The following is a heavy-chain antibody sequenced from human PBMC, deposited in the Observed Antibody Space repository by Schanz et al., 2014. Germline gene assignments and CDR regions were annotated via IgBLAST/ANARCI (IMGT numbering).Heavy chain of an antibody. J-gene: IGHJ4*02. Sequence: QVQLVESGGGVVQPGRSLRLSCAASGFTFSSYAMHWVRQAPGRGLQWVALISYDGGHKYEEDSVKGRGTSSRDNSKNTLYLQMSSLXXXXXAVYFCAGGRAVVTPLSFWGQGTLLPVSS. CDR1: GFTFSSYA. CDR2: ISYDGGHK. V-gene: IGHV3-30*04. D-gene: IGHD2-15*01. CDR3: AGGRAVVTPLSF.